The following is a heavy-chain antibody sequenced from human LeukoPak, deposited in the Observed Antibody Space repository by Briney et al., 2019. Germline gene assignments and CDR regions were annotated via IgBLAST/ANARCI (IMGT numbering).Heavy chain of an antibody. CDR2: IYHSGST. V-gene: IGHV4-30-2*01. CDR3: ARSRENSSGTLLDY. D-gene: IGHD6-25*01. J-gene: IGHJ4*02. CDR1: GGSISSGGYY. Sequence: NPSQTLSLTCTVSGGSISSGGYYWSWIRQPPGKGLEWIGYIYHSGSTYYNPSLKRRVTISVDRSKNQFSLKLSSVTAADTAVYYCARSRENSSGTLLDYWGQGTLVTVSS.